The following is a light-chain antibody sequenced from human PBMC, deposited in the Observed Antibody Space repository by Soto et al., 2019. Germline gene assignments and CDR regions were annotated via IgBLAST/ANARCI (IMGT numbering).Light chain of an antibody. CDR3: QQYYSYPYT. V-gene: IGKV1-8*01. CDR1: QGIGSY. Sequence: AIRMTQSPSSLSASTGDRVTITCRACQGIGSYLAWYQQKPGKAPKLLIYAASTLQSGVPSRFSGSGSGTDFTLTISCLQSEDFATYYCQQYYSYPYTFGQGTKLEIK. J-gene: IGKJ2*01. CDR2: AAS.